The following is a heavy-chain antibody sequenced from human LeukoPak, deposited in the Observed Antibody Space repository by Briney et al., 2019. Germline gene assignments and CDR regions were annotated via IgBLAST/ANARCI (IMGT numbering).Heavy chain of an antibody. Sequence: GGSLRLSCAASGFTFSSYSMNWVRQAPGKGLEWVSYISSSSSTIYYADSVKGRFTISRDNAKNSLYLQMNSLRAEDTAVYYCARGRYCSSTSCEFPDYWSQGTLVTVSS. V-gene: IGHV3-48*01. J-gene: IGHJ4*02. D-gene: IGHD2-2*01. CDR1: GFTFSSYS. CDR2: ISSSSSTI. CDR3: ARGRYCSSTSCEFPDY.